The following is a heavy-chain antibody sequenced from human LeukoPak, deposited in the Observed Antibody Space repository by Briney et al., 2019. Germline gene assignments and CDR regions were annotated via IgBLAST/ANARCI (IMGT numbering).Heavy chain of an antibody. CDR1: GDSISSYF. Sequence: PSETLSLTCTVSGDSISSYFWTWIRQPAGEGLEWIGRIYASGITNYSPSLRSRVTMTVDTSKNQFSLKLSSVTAADTAVYYCAREPLQSRPLDVWDKGTTVTVSS. J-gene: IGHJ6*04. V-gene: IGHV4-4*07. D-gene: IGHD4-11*01. CDR3: AREPLQSRPLDV. CDR2: IYASGIT.